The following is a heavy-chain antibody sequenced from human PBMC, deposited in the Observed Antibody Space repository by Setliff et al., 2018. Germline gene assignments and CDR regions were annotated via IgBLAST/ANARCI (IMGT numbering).Heavy chain of an antibody. Sequence: PGGSLRLSCAASGFTFSNAWMTWVRQAPGKGLEWVGRIRSRNDGGTTDYAAPVKGRFTFSRDDSKNTLYLQMNDLKTEDTATYYCTSAKLERRTGHHYYMDVWGKGTTVTVSS. D-gene: IGHD1-1*01. CDR2: IRSRNDGGTT. J-gene: IGHJ6*03. V-gene: IGHV3-15*01. CDR1: GFTFSNAW. CDR3: TSAKLERRTGHHYYMDV.